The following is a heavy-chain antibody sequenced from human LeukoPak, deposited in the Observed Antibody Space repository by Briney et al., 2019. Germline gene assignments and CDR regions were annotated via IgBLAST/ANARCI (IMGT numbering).Heavy chain of an antibody. CDR2: IYYSGST. CDR3: ARPPSYDSSGYYYY. V-gene: IGHV4-39*01. J-gene: IGHJ4*02. Sequence: SETLSLTCTVSGGSISSSSYYLGWIRQPPGKGLEWIGSIYYSGSTYYNPSLKSRVTISVDTSKNQFSLELSSVTAADTAVYYCARPPSYDSSGYYYYWGQGTLVTVSS. CDR1: GGSISSSSYY. D-gene: IGHD3-22*01.